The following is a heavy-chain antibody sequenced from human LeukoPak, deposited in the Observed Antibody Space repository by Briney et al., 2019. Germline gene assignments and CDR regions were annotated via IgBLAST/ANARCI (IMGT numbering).Heavy chain of an antibody. J-gene: IGHJ6*03. CDR3: ARDAAYSSGWYLYYYYYMDV. D-gene: IGHD6-19*01. Sequence: GASVKVSCKASGYTFTGYYMHWVRQAPGQGLEWMGWISPNSGGTNYAQKFQGRVTMTRDTSISTAYMELSRLRSDDTAVYYCARDAAYSSGWYLYYYYYMDVWGKGTTVTVSS. CDR2: ISPNSGGT. CDR1: GYTFTGYY. V-gene: IGHV1-2*02.